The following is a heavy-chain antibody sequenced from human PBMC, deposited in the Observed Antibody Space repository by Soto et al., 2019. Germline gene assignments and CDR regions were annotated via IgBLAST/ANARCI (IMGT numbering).Heavy chain of an antibody. V-gene: IGHV1-18*01. J-gene: IGHJ6*02. D-gene: IGHD6-6*01. CDR3: ATVLIAARLHYYGMDV. CDR2: ISAYNGNT. Sequence: WASVKVSCKASGYTFTSYGISWVRQAPGQGLEWMGWISAYNGNTNYAQKLQGRVTMTTDTSTSTAYMELRSLRSDDTAVYYCATVLIAARLHYYGMDVWGQGTTVTVSS. CDR1: GYTFTSYG.